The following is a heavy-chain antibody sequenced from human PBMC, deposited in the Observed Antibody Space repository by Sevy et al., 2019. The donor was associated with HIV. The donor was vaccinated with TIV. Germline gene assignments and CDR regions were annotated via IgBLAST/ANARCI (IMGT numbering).Heavy chain of an antibody. D-gene: IGHD5-18*01. CDR2: IHSDDTT. V-gene: IGHV3-66*01. J-gene: IGHJ4*02. CDR1: GFTVNSNY. CDR3: ARGKSGYGYALNY. Sequence: GGSLRLSCAASGFTVNSNYMTWVRQAPGKGLEGVSVIHSDDTTYHADSVKARFTISRDSFKNTLYLHMSSLRAEDTAVYYCARGKSGYGYALNYWGQGTLVTVSS.